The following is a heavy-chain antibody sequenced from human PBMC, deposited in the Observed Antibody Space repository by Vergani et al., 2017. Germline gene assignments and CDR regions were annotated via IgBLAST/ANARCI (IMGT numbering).Heavy chain of an antibody. V-gene: IGHV1-46*03. CDR3: ARGYYGILTGYRY. CDR1: GYTFSNYY. CDR2: INPSGGHT. J-gene: IGHJ4*02. Sequence: QVQVVQSGAEVKKSGASVKVSCKTSGYTFSNYYMHWVRQAPGQGLEWMGIINPSGGHTNYAQKFQGRVTMTRDTSTSTVYMELSSLSSEDTAIYYCARGYYGILTGYRYWGQGTLVTVS. D-gene: IGHD3-9*01.